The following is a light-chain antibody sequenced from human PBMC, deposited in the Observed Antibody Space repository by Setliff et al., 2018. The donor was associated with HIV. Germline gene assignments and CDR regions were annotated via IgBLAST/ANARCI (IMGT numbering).Light chain of an antibody. Sequence: QSALTQPASVSGSPGQSITISCTGSSTDVGRYIFVSWYQQHPGKAPRLMIFDVSNRPSGVSNRFSGSKSDNTASLTVSGLQAEDEADYYCSSYAGSNTPYVFGTGTKVTV. J-gene: IGLJ1*01. CDR1: STDVGRYIF. V-gene: IGLV2-14*03. CDR2: DVS. CDR3: SSYAGSNTPYV.